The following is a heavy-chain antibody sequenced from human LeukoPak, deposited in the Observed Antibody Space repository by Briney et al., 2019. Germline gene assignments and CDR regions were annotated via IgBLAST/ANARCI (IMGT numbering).Heavy chain of an antibody. CDR3: AKDKRVY. CDR1: GFTFSDYY. CDR2: IRYDGSNK. V-gene: IGHV3-30*02. Sequence: PGGSLRLSCAASGFTFSDYYMSWIRQAPGKGLEWVAFIRYDGSNKYYADSVKGRFTISRDNSKDTLYLEMNSLRVEDTAVYYCAKDKRVYWGQGTLVTVSS. J-gene: IGHJ4*02.